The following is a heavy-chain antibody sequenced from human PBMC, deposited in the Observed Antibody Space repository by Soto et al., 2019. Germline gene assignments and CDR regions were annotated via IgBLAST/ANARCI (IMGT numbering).Heavy chain of an antibody. CDR1: GGTFSSYA. V-gene: IGHV1-69*13. CDR2: IIPIFGTA. Sequence: AAVKVSCKASGGTFSSYAISWVRQAPGQGLELMGGIIPIFGTANYAQKFQGRITITADESTSTAYMELSSLRSEDTAVYYCASYCSGGSCYHSAFDIWGQGTMVTV. D-gene: IGHD2-15*01. CDR3: ASYCSGGSCYHSAFDI. J-gene: IGHJ3*02.